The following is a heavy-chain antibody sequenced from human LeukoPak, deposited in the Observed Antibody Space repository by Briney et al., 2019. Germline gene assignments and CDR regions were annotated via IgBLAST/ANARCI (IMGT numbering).Heavy chain of an antibody. CDR1: GGSISSGGYY. J-gene: IGHJ2*01. CDR2: IYYSGST. Sequence: PSQTLSLTCTVSGGSISSGGYYWSWIRQHPGKGLEWIGYIYYSGSTYYNPSLQSRVTISVDTSKNQFSLKLSSVTAADTAVYYCARGYSSSWYGNWYFDLWGRGTLVTVSS. D-gene: IGHD6-13*01. CDR3: ARGYSSSWYGNWYFDL. V-gene: IGHV4-31*03.